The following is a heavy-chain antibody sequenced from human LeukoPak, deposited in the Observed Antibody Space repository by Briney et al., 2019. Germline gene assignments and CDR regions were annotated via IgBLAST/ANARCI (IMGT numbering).Heavy chain of an antibody. J-gene: IGHJ3*02. D-gene: IGHD2-15*01. CDR1: GFTFSSYE. CDR2: ISSSGSTI. Sequence: GGSLRLSCAASGFTFSSYEMNWVRQAPGKGLEWVSYISSSGSTIYYADSVKGRFTISRDSAKNSLYLQMNSLRAEDTAVYYCAREGGGDALDIWSQGTMVTVSS. V-gene: IGHV3-48*03. CDR3: AREGGGDALDI.